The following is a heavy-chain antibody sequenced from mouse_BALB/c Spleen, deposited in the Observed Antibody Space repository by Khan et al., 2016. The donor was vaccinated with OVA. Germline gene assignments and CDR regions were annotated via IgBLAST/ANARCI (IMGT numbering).Heavy chain of an antibody. CDR3: TRGGGTAPFAY. CDR1: GFTFSDYG. D-gene: IGHD1-2*01. V-gene: IGHV5-15*02. Sequence: EVELVESGGGLVQPGGSRKLSCAASGFTFSDYGMAWVRQAPGKGPEWVAFISDLAYSIYYADTVPGRFTLSRENAKNTLYLEMRSLRSEDTAMYYCTRGGGTAPFAYWGLGTLVTVSA. CDR2: ISDLAYSI. J-gene: IGHJ3*01.